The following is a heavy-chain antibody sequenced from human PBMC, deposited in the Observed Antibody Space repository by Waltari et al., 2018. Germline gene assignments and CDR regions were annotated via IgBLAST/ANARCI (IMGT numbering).Heavy chain of an antibody. D-gene: IGHD6-6*01. V-gene: IGHV4-34*01. J-gene: IGHJ4*02. CDR2: INHRGST. CDR1: GGSFSGFY. Sequence: QVQLQQWGAGMLKPSETPSLTCAVYGGSFSGFYWSRIRPPPGKGLEGLGEINHRGSTNYNPSLKSRVTISVDTSKKQFSLKLSSVTAADTAVYYCAREARITPRPTGFDYWGQGTLVTVSS. CDR3: AREARITPRPTGFDY.